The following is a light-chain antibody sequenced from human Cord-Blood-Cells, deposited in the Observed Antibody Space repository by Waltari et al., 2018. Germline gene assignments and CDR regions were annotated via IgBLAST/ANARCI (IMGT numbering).Light chain of an antibody. CDR2: AAS. Sequence: IQMTPSPSSLSASGGARLTITCPASQSISSFLNWYQQKPGKAPRLLIYAASSLQSGVPSRFSGSGSGTDFTLTISSLQPEDFATYYCQQSYSTPYTFGQGTKLEIK. CDR1: QSISSF. J-gene: IGKJ2*01. V-gene: IGKV1-39*01. CDR3: QQSYSTPYT.